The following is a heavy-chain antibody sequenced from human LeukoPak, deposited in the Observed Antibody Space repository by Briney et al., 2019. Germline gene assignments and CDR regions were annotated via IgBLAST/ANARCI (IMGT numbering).Heavy chain of an antibody. CDR1: GYTFTSYG. D-gene: IGHD3-9*01. Sequence: ASVKVSCKASGYTFTSYGISWVRQAPGQGLEWMGIINPSGGSTSYAQKFQGRVTMTRDTSTSTVYMELSSLRSEDTAVYYCAREPLTYYDILTGCPHYYYYGMDVWGQGTTVTVSS. CDR3: AREPLTYYDILTGCPHYYYYGMDV. J-gene: IGHJ6*02. V-gene: IGHV1-46*01. CDR2: INPSGGST.